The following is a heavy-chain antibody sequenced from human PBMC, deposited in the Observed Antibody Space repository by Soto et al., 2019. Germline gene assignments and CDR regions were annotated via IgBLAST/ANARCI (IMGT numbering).Heavy chain of an antibody. D-gene: IGHD4-17*01. CDR1: GGSIRSDFHY. CDR2: IYSSGST. Sequence: QVQLQESGPGLVKPSQTLSLTCTVSGGSIRSDFHYWSWFRQPPGKGLEWIGNIYSSGSTYYNPSLKSQVPISVDTSKNQFSLKLSSVTAADTAVYYCARGPTVTTDYWGQGGLVTVSS. V-gene: IGHV4-30-4*01. J-gene: IGHJ4*02. CDR3: ARGPTVTTDY.